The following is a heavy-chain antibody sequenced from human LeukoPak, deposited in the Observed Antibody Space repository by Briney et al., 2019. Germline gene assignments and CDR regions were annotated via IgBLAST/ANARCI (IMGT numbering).Heavy chain of an antibody. J-gene: IGHJ4*02. CDR3: GRSPSMATFDY. Sequence: GGSLRLSCAASGFTFSNYAMSWVRQAPGKGLEWVSAISGSGGSTYYADSVKGRFTISRDNSKNTLYRQMNSLRAEDTAVYYWGRSPSMATFDYWGPGTLVTASP. CDR2: ISGSGGST. V-gene: IGHV3-23*01. D-gene: IGHD5-24*01. CDR1: GFTFSNYA.